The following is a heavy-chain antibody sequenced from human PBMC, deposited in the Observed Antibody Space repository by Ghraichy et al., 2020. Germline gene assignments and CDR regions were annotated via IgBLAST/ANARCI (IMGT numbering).Heavy chain of an antibody. CDR1: GGSVSSNSYF. CDR2: IFYSGTT. D-gene: IGHD3-9*01. V-gene: IGHV4-39*01. J-gene: IGHJ6*02. Sequence: SETLSLTCPVSGGSVSSNSYFWAWIRQPPGMGLEWIGTIFYSGTTYYNPSLKSRVTISIDTSKNQFSLKLTSVTASDTAVYYCARGDYNVLTGYYPRDCYGMDVWGQGTTVTVS. CDR3: ARGDYNVLTGYYPRDCYGMDV.